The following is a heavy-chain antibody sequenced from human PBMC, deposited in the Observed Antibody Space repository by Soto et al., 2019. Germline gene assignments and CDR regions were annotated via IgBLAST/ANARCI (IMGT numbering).Heavy chain of an antibody. J-gene: IGHJ4*02. CDR2: IWYDGSNK. V-gene: IGHV3-33*01. D-gene: IGHD3-10*01. Sequence: GGSLRLSCAASGFSFSSYGMHWVRQAPGKGLEWVAVIWYDGSNKYYADSVKGRFTISRDNSKNTLYLQMNSLRAEDTAVYYCARDRRITMVRGVSPLDYWGQGTLVTVSS. CDR1: GFSFSSYG. CDR3: ARDRRITMVRGVSPLDY.